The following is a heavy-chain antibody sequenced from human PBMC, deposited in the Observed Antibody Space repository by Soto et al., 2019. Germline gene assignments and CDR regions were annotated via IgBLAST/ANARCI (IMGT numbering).Heavy chain of an antibody. V-gene: IGHV3-23*01. CDR2: ISGSGGST. D-gene: IGHD6-13*01. CDR3: AKPPYSSSWYYFDY. Sequence: VGSLRLSCAASGFIFSSYAMSWVRQAPGKGLEWVSAISGSGGSTYYADSVKGRFTISRDNSKNTLYLQMNSLRAEDTAVYYCAKPPYSSSWYYFDYWGQGTLVTVSS. CDR1: GFIFSSYA. J-gene: IGHJ4*02.